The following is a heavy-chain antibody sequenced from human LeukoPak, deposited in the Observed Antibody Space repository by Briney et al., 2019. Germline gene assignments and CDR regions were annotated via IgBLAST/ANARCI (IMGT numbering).Heavy chain of an antibody. J-gene: IGHJ4*02. CDR2: IKQDGSEK. CDR1: GFTFSSYW. CDR3: ARDIVAGTVDY. Sequence: GGSLRLSCAASGFTFSSYWMSWVRQAPGKGLEWVANIKQDGSEKYYVDSVKGRFTISRDNAKNSMYLQMNSLRAEDTAVYYCARDIVAGTVDYWGQGTLVTVSS. V-gene: IGHV3-7*01. D-gene: IGHD6-19*01.